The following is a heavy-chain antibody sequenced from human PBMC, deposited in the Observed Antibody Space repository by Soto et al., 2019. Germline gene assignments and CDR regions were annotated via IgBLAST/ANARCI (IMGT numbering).Heavy chain of an antibody. CDR3: ARDPARDFWSGYIHYFDY. Sequence: ESGGGLVKPGGSLRLSCAASGFTFSSYSMNWVRQAPGKGLEWVSSISSSSSYIYYADSVKGRFTISRDNAKNSLYLQMNSLRAEDTAVYYCARDPARDFWSGYIHYFDYWGQGTLVTVSS. J-gene: IGHJ4*02. V-gene: IGHV3-21*01. CDR1: GFTFSSYS. D-gene: IGHD3-3*01. CDR2: ISSSSSYI.